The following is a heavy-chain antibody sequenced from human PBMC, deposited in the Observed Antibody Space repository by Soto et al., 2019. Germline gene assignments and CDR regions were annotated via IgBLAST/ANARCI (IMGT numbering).Heavy chain of an antibody. CDR2: IWYDGSNK. CDR3: ARDGHDQVGMDV. Sequence: PGGSLRLSCAASGFTFSSYGMHWVRQAPGKGLEWVAVIWYDGSNKYYADSVKGRFTISRDNSKNTLYLQMNSLRAEDTAVYYCARDGHDQVGMDVWGQGTTVTVSS. V-gene: IGHV3-33*01. J-gene: IGHJ6*02. CDR1: GFTFSSYG. D-gene: IGHD3-16*01.